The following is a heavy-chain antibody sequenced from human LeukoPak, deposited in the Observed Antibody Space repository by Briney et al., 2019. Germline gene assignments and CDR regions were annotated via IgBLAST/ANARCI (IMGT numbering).Heavy chain of an antibody. CDR1: GGSISGSPFY. CDR2: INYSGDS. Sequence: SETLSLTCSVSGGSISGSPFYWVWIRQPPGKGLEWLGGINYSGDSYYNPSLKGRVTISLDTSKNQFSLSLNSVTAADTAVYYCVRCGSYCLDYWGQGTLVTVSS. J-gene: IGHJ4*02. D-gene: IGHD1-26*01. CDR3: VRCGSYCLDY. V-gene: IGHV4-39*07.